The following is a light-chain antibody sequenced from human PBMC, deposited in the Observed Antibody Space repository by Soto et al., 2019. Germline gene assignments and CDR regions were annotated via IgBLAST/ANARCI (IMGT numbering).Light chain of an antibody. CDR1: SSDVGAYNH. V-gene: IGLV2-11*01. CDR3: CSHAGSSVV. J-gene: IGLJ1*01. Sequence: QSALTQPRSVSGSPGQSVTISCTGTSSDVGAYNHVSWYQQHPGKAPKLMIYAVSKRPSGVPDRFSGSKSGNTASLTISGLQAEDEADYYCCSHAGSSVVFGTGTKLTVL. CDR2: AVS.